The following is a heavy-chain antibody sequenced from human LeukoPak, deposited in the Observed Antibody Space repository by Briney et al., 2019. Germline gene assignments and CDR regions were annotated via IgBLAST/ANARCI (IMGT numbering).Heavy chain of an antibody. CDR1: GYTFTGYY. Sequence: ASVKVSCKASGYTFTGYYMHWVRQAPGQGLEWMGWINPNSGGTNYAQKFQGRVTMTRDTSISTAYMELSRLRSDDTAVYYCARGVPARNSWYYYYMDVWGKGTTVTVSS. CDR3: ARGVPARNSWYYYYMDV. J-gene: IGHJ6*03. CDR2: INPNSGGT. D-gene: IGHD2-2*01. V-gene: IGHV1-2*02.